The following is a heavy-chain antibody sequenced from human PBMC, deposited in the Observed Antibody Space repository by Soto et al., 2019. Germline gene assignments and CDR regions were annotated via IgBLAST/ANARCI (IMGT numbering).Heavy chain of an antibody. J-gene: IGHJ4*02. V-gene: IGHV3-15*07. Sequence: GGAVIVTGACSGFALSTAFVVSVQQAPGKGLEWVGRIKSKTDGGTTDYAAPVKGRFTISRDDPKSTMFLQMNSLRTEDTAVYYCTTDRPYDYDSSSQAHWCQGTVVTVSS. CDR3: TTDRPYDYDSSSQAH. D-gene: IGHD3-22*01. CDR2: IKSKTDGGTT. CDR1: GFALSTAF.